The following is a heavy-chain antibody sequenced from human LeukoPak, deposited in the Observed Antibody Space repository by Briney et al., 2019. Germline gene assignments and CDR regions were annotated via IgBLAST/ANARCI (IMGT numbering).Heavy chain of an antibody. Sequence: SVKVSCKASGGTFSSYAISWVRQAPGQGLEWMGGIIPIFGTANYAQKFQGRVTITADESTSTAYMELSSLRSEDTAVYYCARRDNWNYWFDPWGQGTLVTVSS. CDR2: IIPIFGTA. D-gene: IGHD1-7*01. V-gene: IGHV1-69*13. J-gene: IGHJ5*02. CDR3: ARRDNWNYWFDP. CDR1: GGTFSSYA.